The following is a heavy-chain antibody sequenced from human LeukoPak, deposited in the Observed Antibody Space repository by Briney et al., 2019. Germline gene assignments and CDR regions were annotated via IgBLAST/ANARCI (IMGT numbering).Heavy chain of an antibody. CDR1: GGSISSGGYY. J-gene: IGHJ6*03. CDR2: IYHSGST. V-gene: IGHV4-30-2*01. CDR3: ARGRYYYYCMDV. Sequence: SETLSLTCTVSGGSISSGGYYWSWIRQPPGKGLEWIGYIYHSGSTYYNPSLKSRVTISVDRSKNQFSLKLSSVTAADTAVYYCARGRYYYYCMDVWGKGTTVTVSS.